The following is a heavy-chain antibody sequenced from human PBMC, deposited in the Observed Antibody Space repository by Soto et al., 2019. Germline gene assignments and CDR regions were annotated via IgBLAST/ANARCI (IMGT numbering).Heavy chain of an antibody. D-gene: IGHD3-22*01. Sequence: SETLSLTCTVSGGSISSGGYYWSWIRQHPGKGLEWIGYIYYSGSTYYNPSLKSRVTISVDTSKNQFSLKLSSVTAADTAVYYCARGYYYDSSGYYYESHFDYWGQGTLVTVSS. CDR2: IYYSGST. J-gene: IGHJ4*02. CDR1: GGSISSGGYY. V-gene: IGHV4-31*03. CDR3: ARGYYYDSSGYYYESHFDY.